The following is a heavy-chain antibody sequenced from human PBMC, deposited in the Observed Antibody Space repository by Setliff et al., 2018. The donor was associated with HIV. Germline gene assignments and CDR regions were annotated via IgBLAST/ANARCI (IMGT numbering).Heavy chain of an antibody. CDR2: TNPSGST. CDR1: VGSFSGHS. J-gene: IGHJ6*03. CDR3: ARGQDLGATWTGYYYYYRYV. V-gene: IGHV4-34*01. Sequence: SETLSLPFAVYVGSFSGHSWIWIRQPPGKGLEWIGETNPSGSTKYNPSLKSRVTISVDRSKNQFSLKLTSVTAAATAVYYCARGQDLGATWTGYYYYYRYVWGKGTTVTVSS. D-gene: IGHD1-26*01.